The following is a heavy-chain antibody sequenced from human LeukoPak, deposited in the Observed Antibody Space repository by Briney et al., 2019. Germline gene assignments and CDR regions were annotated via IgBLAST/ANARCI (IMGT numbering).Heavy chain of an antibody. J-gene: IGHJ4*02. D-gene: IGHD6-19*01. V-gene: IGHV3-7*01. CDR2: IKEDGSQR. CDR3: AGSSGWLFDY. Sequence: PGGSLRLSCAGTGFTFSNYWMNWVRQAPGKGLEWVANIKEDGSQRYYVDSVKGRFTISRDNGKNSVYLQMSSLGAEDTAVYYCAGSSGWLFDYWGQGTLVAVSS. CDR1: GFTFSNYW.